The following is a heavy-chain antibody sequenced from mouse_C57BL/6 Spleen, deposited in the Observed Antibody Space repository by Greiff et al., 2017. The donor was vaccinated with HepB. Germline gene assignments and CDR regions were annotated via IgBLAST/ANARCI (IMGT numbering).Heavy chain of an antibody. CDR1: GYAFTNYL. CDR2: INPGSGGT. J-gene: IGHJ2*01. V-gene: IGHV1-54*01. D-gene: IGHD1-1*01. Sequence: VQLQESGAELVRPGTSVKVSCKASGYAFTNYLIEWVKQRPGQGLEWIGVINPGSGGTNYNEKFKGKATLTADKSSSTAYMQLSSLTSEDSAVYFCARSGYYGSSLHYFDYWGQGTTLTVSS. CDR3: ARSGYYGSSLHYFDY.